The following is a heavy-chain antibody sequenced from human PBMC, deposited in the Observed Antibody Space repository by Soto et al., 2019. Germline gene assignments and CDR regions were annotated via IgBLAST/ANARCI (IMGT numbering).Heavy chain of an antibody. CDR1: GFTFSSYG. Sequence: QVQLVESGGGVVQPGRSLRLSCAASGFTFSSYGMHWVRQAPGKGLEWVAVISYDGSNKYYADSVKGRFTISRDNSKNTLYLQMNSLRAEDTAVYYCANDLTYYYDSSAMGPEHFQHWGQGTLVTVSS. CDR3: ANDLTYYYDSSAMGPEHFQH. J-gene: IGHJ1*01. V-gene: IGHV3-30*18. CDR2: ISYDGSNK. D-gene: IGHD3-22*01.